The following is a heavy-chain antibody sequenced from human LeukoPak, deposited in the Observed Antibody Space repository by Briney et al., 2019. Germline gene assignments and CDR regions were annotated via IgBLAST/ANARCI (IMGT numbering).Heavy chain of an antibody. CDR1: GGSISSYY. Sequence: PSETLSLTXTVSGGSISSYYWSWIRQPAGKGLEWIGRIYTSGSTNYNPSLKSRVTMSVDTSKNQFSLKLNSVAAADTAVYYCARTRGGYGDYTFDSWGQGTLVTVSS. V-gene: IGHV4-4*07. J-gene: IGHJ4*02. D-gene: IGHD4-17*01. CDR3: ARTRGGYGDYTFDS. CDR2: IYTSGST.